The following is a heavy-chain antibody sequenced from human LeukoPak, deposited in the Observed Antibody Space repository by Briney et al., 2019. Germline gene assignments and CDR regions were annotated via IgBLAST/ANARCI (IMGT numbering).Heavy chain of an antibody. J-gene: IGHJ5*02. CDR2: INHSGST. D-gene: IGHD4-17*01. V-gene: IGHV4-34*01. Sequence: SETLSLTCAVYGGSFSGYYWSWIRQPPGKGLEWIGEINHSGSTNYNPSLKSRVTISVDTSKNQFSLKLGSVTAADTAVYYCARDTAAPAWGQGTLVTVSS. CDR1: GGSFSGYY. CDR3: ARDTAAPA.